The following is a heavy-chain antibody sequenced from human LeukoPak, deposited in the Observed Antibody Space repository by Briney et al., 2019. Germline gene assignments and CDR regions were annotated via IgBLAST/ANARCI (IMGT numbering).Heavy chain of an antibody. J-gene: IGHJ6*03. CDR3: AAGGGSYHGHYYYYYYMDV. CDR2: IYHSGST. V-gene: IGHV4-38-2*02. D-gene: IGHD1-26*01. Sequence: PSETLSLTCTVSGYSISSGYYWGWIRQPPGKGLEWIGSIYHSGSTYYNPSLKSRVTISVDTSKNLFSLKLSSVTAADTAVYYCAAGGGSYHGHYYYYYYMDVWGKGTTVTVSS. CDR1: GYSISSGYY.